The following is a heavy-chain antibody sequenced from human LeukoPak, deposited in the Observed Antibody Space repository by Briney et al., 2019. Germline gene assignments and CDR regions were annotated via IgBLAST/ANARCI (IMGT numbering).Heavy chain of an antibody. J-gene: IGHJ4*02. Sequence: GASVKVSCKASGYIFTGYYMHWVRQAPGQGLEWMGWINPNSGDTNYAQKFQGRVTMTRDTSVSTAYMELSSLRSEDTAVYYCAQGGYYDSSGRYYFDYWGQGTLVTVSS. D-gene: IGHD3-22*01. CDR3: AQGGYYDSSGRYYFDY. CDR1: GYIFTGYY. CDR2: INPNSGDT. V-gene: IGHV1-2*02.